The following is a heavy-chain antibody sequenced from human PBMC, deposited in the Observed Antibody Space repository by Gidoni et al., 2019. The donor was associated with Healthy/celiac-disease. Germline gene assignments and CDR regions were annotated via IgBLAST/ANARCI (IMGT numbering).Heavy chain of an antibody. V-gene: IGHV3-48*03. CDR2: ISSSGSTI. D-gene: IGHD2-15*01. Sequence: EVKLVESGGGLVQPGGSLRLCCVASGFTSCSYERNWVRQAPGKGREWVSYISSSGSTIIYADSVKGRFTISRDNAKNTLYLQMNSLRAEETAVYYCARDRREVVAARGPDAFDIWGQGTMVTVSS. CDR3: ARDRREVVAARGPDAFDI. J-gene: IGHJ3*02. CDR1: GFTSCSYE.